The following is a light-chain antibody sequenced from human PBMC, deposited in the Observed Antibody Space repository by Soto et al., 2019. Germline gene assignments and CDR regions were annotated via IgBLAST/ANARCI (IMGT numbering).Light chain of an antibody. Sequence: DIQLTKSPSTLSGSVGDRVTINSRASQTISSWLAWYQQKQGKAPKLLIYKASTLKSGVPSRFRGSGSGTECTLTISSLQPDDFATYYSQHYNCSSEAFGQGAMVDI. V-gene: IGKV1-5*03. CDR1: QTISSW. J-gene: IGKJ1*01. CDR3: QHYNCSSEA. CDR2: KAS.